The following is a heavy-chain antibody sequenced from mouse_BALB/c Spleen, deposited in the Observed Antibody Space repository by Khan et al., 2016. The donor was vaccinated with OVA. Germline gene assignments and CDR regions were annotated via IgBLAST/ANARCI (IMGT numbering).Heavy chain of an antibody. D-gene: IGHD1-3*01. J-gene: IGHJ2*01. CDR2: IWAGGST. CDR1: GFSLTSYG. Sequence: VQLQESGPGLVAPSQSLSITCTVPGFSLTSYGVHWVRQPPGKGQEWRGVIWAGGSTKHNSALMSRLSISKDNSKSQVFLKMNSLQTDDTAMYYCAGLEDIWGQGTTLTVSS. CDR3: AGLEDI. V-gene: IGHV2-9*02.